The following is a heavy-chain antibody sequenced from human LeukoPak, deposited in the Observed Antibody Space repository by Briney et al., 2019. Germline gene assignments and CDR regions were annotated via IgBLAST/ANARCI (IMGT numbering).Heavy chain of an antibody. J-gene: IGHJ4*02. CDR1: GGSISSYY. Sequence: SETLSLTCTVSGGSISSYYWSWIRQPPGKGLEWIGYIYYSGSTNYNPSLKSRVTISVDTSKNQFSLKLSPVTAADTAVYYCAREIEMASTDWGQGTLVTVSS. CDR3: AREIEMASTD. D-gene: IGHD5-24*01. CDR2: IYYSGST. V-gene: IGHV4-59*01.